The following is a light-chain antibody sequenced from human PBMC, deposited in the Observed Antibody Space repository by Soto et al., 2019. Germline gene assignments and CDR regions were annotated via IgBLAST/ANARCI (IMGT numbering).Light chain of an antibody. Sequence: QSALTQPPSASGSPGQSVTISCTGASSDVGGYNFVSWYQQHPGKAPKLMIYDVTKRPSGVPDRFSGSKSGNTASLTVSGLQADDEADYYCSSYAGSSVPVAFGGGTKVT. J-gene: IGLJ2*01. CDR2: DVT. V-gene: IGLV2-8*01. CDR3: SSYAGSSVPVA. CDR1: SSDVGGYNF.